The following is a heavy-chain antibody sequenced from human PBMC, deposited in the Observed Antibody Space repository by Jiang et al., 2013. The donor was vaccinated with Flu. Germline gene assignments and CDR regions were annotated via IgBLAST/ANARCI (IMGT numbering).Heavy chain of an antibody. D-gene: IGHD4-11*01. J-gene: IGHJ5*02. CDR1: GDSVSSNSAA. CDR3: ARGRTRLPPSRRHNWFDP. CDR2: TYYRSKWYN. V-gene: IGHV6-1*01. Sequence: QTLSLTCAISGDSVSSNSAAWNWIRQSPSRGLEWLGRTYYRSKWYNDYAVSVKSRITINPDTSKNQFSLQLNSVTPEDTAVYYCARGRTRLPPSRRHNWFDPWGQGTLVTVSS.